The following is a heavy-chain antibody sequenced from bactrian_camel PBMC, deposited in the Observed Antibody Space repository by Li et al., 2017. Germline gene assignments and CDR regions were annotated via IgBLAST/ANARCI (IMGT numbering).Heavy chain of an antibody. Sequence: DVQLVESGGGSAQAGSSLRLSCSSTYSGRCMGWVRQAPGKEREGVAVIASDGRTNYANSVKGRFTISKDNAKNTHYLQMNSLKPEDTAMYYCTARCWSKSEDVLVDMDFGYWGQGTRSPSP. CDR1: YSGRC. CDR3: TARCWSKSEDVLVDMDFGY. D-gene: IGHD8*01. CDR2: IASDGRT. J-gene: IGHJ6*01. V-gene: IGHV3S10*01.